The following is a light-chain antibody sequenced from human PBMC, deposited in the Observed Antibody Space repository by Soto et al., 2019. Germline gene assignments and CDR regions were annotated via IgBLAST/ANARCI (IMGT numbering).Light chain of an antibody. CDR2: GAS. J-gene: IGKJ1*01. CDR3: QQYDSSPWT. CDR1: QSVSSNY. Sequence: ESRLTQYTGTLSLSPGERATLSCRASQSVSSNYLAWYQQKPGQAPRLLIYGASSRATGISDKFSGSGSGTDFTLTISRLEPEDFAVYYCQQYDSSPWTFGQGTKVDI. V-gene: IGKV3-20*01.